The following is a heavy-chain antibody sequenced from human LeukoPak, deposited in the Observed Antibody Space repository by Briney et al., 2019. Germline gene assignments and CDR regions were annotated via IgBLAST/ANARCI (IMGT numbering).Heavy chain of an antibody. V-gene: IGHV3-23*01. D-gene: IGHD3-10*01. CDR2: ISGSGGSA. CDR1: GFSFSSYA. J-gene: IGHJ4*02. Sequence: PGGSRRLSCAASGFSFSSYAMSWVRQAPGKGLEWVSGISGSGGSAFYPDSVKGRFTISRDNSKNTLYLQMSSLRAEDTAVYYCVKDGSGSYYTYYFDYWGQGTLVTVSS. CDR3: VKDGSGSYYTYYFDY.